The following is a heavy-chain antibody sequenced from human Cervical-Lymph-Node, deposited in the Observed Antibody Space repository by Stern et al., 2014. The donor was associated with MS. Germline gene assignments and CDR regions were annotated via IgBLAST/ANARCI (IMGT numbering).Heavy chain of an antibody. V-gene: IGHV1-46*03. D-gene: IGHD5-12*01. J-gene: IGHJ3*02. CDR1: GYTFTSYY. Sequence: VQLVQSGAEVKKPGASVKVSCKASGYTFTSYYMHWVRQAPGQGLEWMGIINPSGGSTSYAQKFQGRVTMTRDTSTSTVYMELSSMRSEDTAVYYCATDMVATHDAFDIWGQGTMVTVSS. CDR2: INPSGGST. CDR3: ATDMVATHDAFDI.